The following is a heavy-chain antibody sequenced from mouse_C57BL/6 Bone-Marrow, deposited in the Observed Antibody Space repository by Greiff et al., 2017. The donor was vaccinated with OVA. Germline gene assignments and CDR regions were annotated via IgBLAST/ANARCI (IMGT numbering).Heavy chain of an antibody. CDR2: IDPANGNT. V-gene: IGHV14-3*01. D-gene: IGHD1-3*01. CDR1: GFTIKNSY. J-gene: IGHJ1*03. CDR3: ARESIPIYWYFDV. Sequence: EVQLQQSVAELVRPGASVKLSCTASGFTIKNSYMHWVKQRPEQGLEWIGRIDPANGNTTYAPKFQGKAPITADTSSNTAYLQLSSLTSADTAINYCARESIPIYWYFDVWGTGTTVTVSS.